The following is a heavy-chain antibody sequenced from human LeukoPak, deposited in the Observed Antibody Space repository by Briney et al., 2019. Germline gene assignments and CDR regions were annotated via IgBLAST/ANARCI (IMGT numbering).Heavy chain of an antibody. CDR2: ISYDGSNK. Sequence: PGRSLRLSCAASGFTFSSYGMHWVRQAPGKGLEWVAVISYDGSNKYYADSVKGRFTISRDNAKNSLYLQMNSLRAEDTAVYYCARDSIAAAGRPSDYWGQGTLVTVSS. J-gene: IGHJ4*02. CDR1: GFTFSSYG. CDR3: ARDSIAAAGRPSDY. D-gene: IGHD6-13*01. V-gene: IGHV3-30*03.